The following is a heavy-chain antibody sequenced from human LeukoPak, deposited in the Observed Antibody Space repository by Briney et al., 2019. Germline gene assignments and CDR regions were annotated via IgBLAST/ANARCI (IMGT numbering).Heavy chain of an antibody. D-gene: IGHD3-10*01. CDR2: TYYVSKWFN. CDR1: GDSVSSKSAT. CDR3: AREGWFGEPPSHWFDP. V-gene: IGHV6-1*01. Sequence: SQTLSLTCVISGDSVSSKSATWNWIRQSPSRGLEWLGRTYYVSKWFNDYAVSVKSRITITPDTSKNQFSLQLNSVTPEDTAVYYCAREGWFGEPPSHWFDPWGQGTLVTVSS. J-gene: IGHJ5*02.